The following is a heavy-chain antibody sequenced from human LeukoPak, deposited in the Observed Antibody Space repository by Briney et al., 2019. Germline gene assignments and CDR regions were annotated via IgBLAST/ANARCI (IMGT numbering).Heavy chain of an antibody. J-gene: IGHJ4*02. CDR2: IRSKAKSYAT. Sequence: GGSLRLSCAASGFTFSGSAMHWVRQASGKGLEWVGRIRSKAKSYATAYAASVKGRFTISRDDSKNTAYLQMNSLKTEDTAVYYCARGGGELLWFGELGRGYFDYWGQGTLVTVSS. D-gene: IGHD3-10*01. V-gene: IGHV3-73*01. CDR3: ARGGGELLWFGELGRGYFDY. CDR1: GFTFSGSA.